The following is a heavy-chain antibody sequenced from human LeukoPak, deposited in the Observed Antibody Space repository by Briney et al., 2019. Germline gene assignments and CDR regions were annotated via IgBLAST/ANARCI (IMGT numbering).Heavy chain of an antibody. CDR1: GYTFTSYG. V-gene: IGHV1-69*06. CDR3: ARAIAVAGPFDY. Sequence: SVKVSCKASGYTFTSYGISWVRQAPGQGLEWMGGIIPIFGTANYAQKFQGRVTITADKSTSTAYMELSSLRSEDTAVYYCARAIAVAGPFDYWGQGTLVTVSS. J-gene: IGHJ4*02. D-gene: IGHD6-19*01. CDR2: IIPIFGTA.